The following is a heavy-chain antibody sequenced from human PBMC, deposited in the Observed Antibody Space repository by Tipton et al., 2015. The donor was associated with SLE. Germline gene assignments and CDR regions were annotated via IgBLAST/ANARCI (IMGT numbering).Heavy chain of an antibody. J-gene: IGHJ4*02. D-gene: IGHD3-10*01. Sequence: TLSLTCTVSDDSFSTYYWSWIRQPPGRGLEWIGYIYNSGRTNYNPSLKSRVTISVDRSKNQFSLKLDSVTATDTAIYYCARESRWFGEYDYWGQGTLVTVSS. CDR3: ARESRWFGEYDY. CDR2: IYNSGRT. CDR1: DDSFSTYY. V-gene: IGHV4-4*08.